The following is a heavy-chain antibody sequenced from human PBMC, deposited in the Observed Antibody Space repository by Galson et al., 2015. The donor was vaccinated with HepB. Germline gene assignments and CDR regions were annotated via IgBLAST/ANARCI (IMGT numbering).Heavy chain of an antibody. J-gene: IGHJ6*02. CDR3: ARDEVRQWHYYGMDV. Sequence: SVKVSCKASGGTFSSYAISWVRQAPGQGLEWMGGIIPIFGTANYAQKFQGRVTITADKSTSTAYMELSSLRSEDTAVYYCARDEVRQWHYYGMDVWGQGTTVTVSS. CDR1: GGTFSSYA. V-gene: IGHV1-69*06. CDR2: IIPIFGTA. D-gene: IGHD6-19*01.